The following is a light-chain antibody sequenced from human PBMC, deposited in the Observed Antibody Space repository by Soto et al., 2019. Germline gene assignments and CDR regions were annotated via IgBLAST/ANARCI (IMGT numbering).Light chain of an antibody. V-gene: IGKV3-20*01. Sequence: EILLTQSPATLSFSPGERATLSCSASHSVRRCLAWYQQKHGQAPRLLIYGASNRATGTPARFSGSGSGTDFTLTISRLEPEDVAVYYCQHYGNSPPSVTFGPGTKVDI. CDR3: QHYGNSPPSVT. CDR1: HSVRRC. CDR2: GAS. J-gene: IGKJ3*01.